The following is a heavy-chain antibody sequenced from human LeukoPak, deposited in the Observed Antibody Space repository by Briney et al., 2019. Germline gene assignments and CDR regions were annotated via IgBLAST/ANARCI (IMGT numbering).Heavy chain of an antibody. V-gene: IGHV1-3*01. CDR3: ARADPNPVYYGDSYFDY. CDR2: VNACNGNT. D-gene: IGHD4-17*01. Sequence: ASVQVSCKASGYTFTSYAMHWVGQAPGQRLEWMGWVNACNGNTKYSQKFQGRVTIARDTSASTAYMELSSLRSEDTAVYYCARADPNPVYYGDSYFDYWGQGTLVTVSS. CDR1: GYTFTSYA. J-gene: IGHJ4*02.